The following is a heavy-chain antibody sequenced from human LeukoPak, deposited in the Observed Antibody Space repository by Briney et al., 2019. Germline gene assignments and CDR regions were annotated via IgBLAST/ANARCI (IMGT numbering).Heavy chain of an antibody. D-gene: IGHD3-3*01. CDR2: IYYSGST. J-gene: IGHJ5*02. Sequence: SETLSLTCTVSGGSISSNSYYWGWIRQPPGKGLEWIGSIYYSGSTYCNPSLKSRVTISVDTSKNQFSLKLSSVTAADTAVYYCAAEKNTYYDFWSGYYTNWFDPWGQGTLVTVSS. V-gene: IGHV4-39*01. CDR3: AAEKNTYYDFWSGYYTNWFDP. CDR1: GGSISSNSYY.